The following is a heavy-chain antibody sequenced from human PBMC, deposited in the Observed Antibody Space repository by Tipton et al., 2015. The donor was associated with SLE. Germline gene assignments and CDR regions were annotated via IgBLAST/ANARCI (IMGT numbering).Heavy chain of an antibody. D-gene: IGHD4-17*01. CDR3: ARDGLYGDFGFDY. V-gene: IGHV4-39*07. CDR2: IYYSGST. J-gene: IGHJ4*02. CDR1: GGSISSSSYY. Sequence: TLSLTCTVSGGSISSSSYYWGWIRQPPGKGLEWIGSIYYSGSTYYNPSLKSRVTISVDTSKNQFSLKLSSVTAADTAVYYCARDGLYGDFGFDYWGQGTLVTVSS.